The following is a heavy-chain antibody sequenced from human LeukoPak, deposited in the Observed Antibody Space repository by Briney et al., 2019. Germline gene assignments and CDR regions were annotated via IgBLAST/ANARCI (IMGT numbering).Heavy chain of an antibody. V-gene: IGHV1-2*04. CDR1: GYTFTGYY. CDR3: ARGDSSGYGWFDP. Sequence: ASAKVSCKASGYTFTGYYMHWVRQAPGQGLEWMGWINPNSGGTNYAQKFQGWVTMTRDTSISTAYMELSRLRSDDTAVYYCARGDSSGYGWFDPWGQGTLVTVSS. CDR2: INPNSGGT. J-gene: IGHJ5*02. D-gene: IGHD3-22*01.